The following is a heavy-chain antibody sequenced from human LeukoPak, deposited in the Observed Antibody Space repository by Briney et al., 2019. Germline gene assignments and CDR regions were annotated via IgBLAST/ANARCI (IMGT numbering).Heavy chain of an antibody. J-gene: IGHJ6*02. D-gene: IGHD5/OR15-5a*01. CDR2: ISGSGVST. V-gene: IGHV3-23*01. CDR3: AKALRHHYYYGMDV. Sequence: GGSLRLSCAASGFTFSSYAMSWVRQAPGQGLEWVSAISGSGVSTYYADSVKGRFTISRDNSKNTLYLQMNSLRAEDTAVHYCAKALRHHYYYGMDVWGQGTTVTVSS. CDR1: GFTFSSYA.